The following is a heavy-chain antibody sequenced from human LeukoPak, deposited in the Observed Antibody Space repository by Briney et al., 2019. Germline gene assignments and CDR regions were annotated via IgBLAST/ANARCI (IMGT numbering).Heavy chain of an antibody. Sequence: GGSLRLSCAASGFTFSSYGMHWVRQAPGKGLEWVAPIWYDGSNKYYADYVKGRFTISRDNSKNTLYLQMNSLRAEDTAVYYCARDPGYSNNWYFDYWGQGTLVTVSS. V-gene: IGHV3-33*01. CDR3: ARDPGYSNNWYFDY. D-gene: IGHD6-13*01. CDR2: IWYDGSNK. J-gene: IGHJ4*02. CDR1: GFTFSSYG.